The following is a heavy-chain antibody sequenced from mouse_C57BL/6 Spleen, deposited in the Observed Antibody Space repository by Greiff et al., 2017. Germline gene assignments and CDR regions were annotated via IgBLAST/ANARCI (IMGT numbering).Heavy chain of an antibody. CDR3: ARWVDGYWAY. Sequence: VQLKQSGAELVRPGSSVKMSCKTSGYTFTSYGINWVKQRPGQGLEWIGYISIGNGYTEYNEKFKGKATLTSDPSSSTAYMQLSSLTSEDSAIYFCARWVDGYWAYWGQGTLVTVSA. D-gene: IGHD2-3*01. CDR2: ISIGNGYT. J-gene: IGHJ3*01. CDR1: GYTFTSYG. V-gene: IGHV1-58*01.